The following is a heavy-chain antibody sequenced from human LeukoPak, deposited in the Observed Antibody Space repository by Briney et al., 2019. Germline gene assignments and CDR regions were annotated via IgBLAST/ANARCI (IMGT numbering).Heavy chain of an antibody. CDR3: AKDRHCSSTSCLPFDY. CDR1: GFTFSSYA. D-gene: IGHD2-2*01. V-gene: IGHV3-23*01. J-gene: IGHJ4*02. CDR2: ISGSGGST. Sequence: QAGGSLRLSCAASGFTFSSYAMSWVRQAPGKGLEWVSAISGSGGSTYYADSVKGRFTISRGNSKNTLYLQMNSLRAEDTAVYYCAKDRHCSSTSCLPFDYWGQGTLVTVSS.